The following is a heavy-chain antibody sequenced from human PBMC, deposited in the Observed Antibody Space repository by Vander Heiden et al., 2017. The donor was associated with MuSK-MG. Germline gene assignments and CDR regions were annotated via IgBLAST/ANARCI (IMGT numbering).Heavy chain of an antibody. V-gene: IGHV3-30*04. D-gene: IGHD1-26*01. Sequence: QVQVVESGGGVVQPGRSLRLSCTASGFTFNNCAVHWVRQGPGTGLEWVAVISFDSGATYYADSVEGRFTISRDNSKNTLYLQMNSLRAEDTAVYYCTREVSGSYHSGDYWGQGTLVTVSS. CDR3: TREVSGSYHSGDY. CDR2: ISFDSGAT. CDR1: GFTFNNCA. J-gene: IGHJ4*02.